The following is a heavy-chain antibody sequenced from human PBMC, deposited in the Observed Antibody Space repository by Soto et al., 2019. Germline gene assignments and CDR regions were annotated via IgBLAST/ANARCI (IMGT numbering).Heavy chain of an antibody. CDR1: GFTFSSYS. CDR2: ISSTTNTI. Sequence: PGGSLRLSXAASGFTFSSYSMNWVRQAPGKGLEWVSYISSTTNTIYYADSVKGRFTISRDNAKNSLYLQMNSLTDEDTAVYYCARAKYSENYRYYYYGMDVWGQGTTVTVSS. D-gene: IGHD1-26*01. V-gene: IGHV3-48*02. CDR3: ARAKYSENYRYYYYGMDV. J-gene: IGHJ6*02.